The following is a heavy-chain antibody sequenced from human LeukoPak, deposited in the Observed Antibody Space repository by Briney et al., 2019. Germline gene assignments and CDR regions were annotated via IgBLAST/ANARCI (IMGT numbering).Heavy chain of an antibody. J-gene: IGHJ4*02. V-gene: IGHV3-48*03. D-gene: IGHD1-1*01. CDR3: ARVTTGTKVDY. CDR2: ISSSGTTT. Sequence: GGSLRLSCAASGFTFSSYEMNWVRQAPGKGPEWASYISSSGTTTHYADSVEGRFTISRDSAKNSLYLQMNSLRAEDTAVYYCARVTTGTKVDYWGQGTLVTVSS. CDR1: GFTFSSYE.